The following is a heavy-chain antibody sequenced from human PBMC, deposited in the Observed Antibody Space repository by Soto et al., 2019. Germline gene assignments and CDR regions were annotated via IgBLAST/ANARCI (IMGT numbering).Heavy chain of an antibody. D-gene: IGHD3-22*01. V-gene: IGHV1-18*01. CDR1: GYPFTTYH. CDR2: ISAYNGST. Sequence: GASVKVSCKTSGYPFTTYHITWVRQAPGQSLEWMGWISAYNGSTSYAQKFQGRVTMTRDTSTSTVYMELSSLRSEDTAVYYCARDGSGIYYDSSGYLGYWGQGTLVTVSS. J-gene: IGHJ4*02. CDR3: ARDGSGIYYDSSGYLGY.